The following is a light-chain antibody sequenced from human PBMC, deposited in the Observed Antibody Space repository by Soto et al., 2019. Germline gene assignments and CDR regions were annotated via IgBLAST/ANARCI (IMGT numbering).Light chain of an antibody. CDR1: SSNIGAGHD. CDR2: GNS. Sequence: QSVLTQPPSVSGAPGQRVTISCTGGSSNIGAGHDVHWYQQLPGTAPKLIIFGNSNRPSGVPDRVSASKSGTSASLAITGLQAEDDADYYCQSYDSSLSASVFGGGTKLTVL. J-gene: IGLJ2*01. CDR3: QSYDSSLSASV. V-gene: IGLV1-40*01.